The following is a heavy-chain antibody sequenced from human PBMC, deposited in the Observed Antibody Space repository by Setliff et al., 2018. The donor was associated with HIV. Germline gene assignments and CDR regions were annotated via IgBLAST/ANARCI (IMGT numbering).Heavy chain of an antibody. Sequence: GGSLRLSCQASGFTSSRYTMNWVRQAPGKGLEWVSSISSTSIYKYYADSVKGRFTISRDNTKDSLYLQLDRLRVDDTAKYYCAAANILGTSDFDYWGQGTVVTVSS. CDR1: GFTSSRYT. CDR2: ISSTSIYK. CDR3: AAANILGTSDFDY. J-gene: IGHJ4*02. V-gene: IGHV3-21*01. D-gene: IGHD3-9*01.